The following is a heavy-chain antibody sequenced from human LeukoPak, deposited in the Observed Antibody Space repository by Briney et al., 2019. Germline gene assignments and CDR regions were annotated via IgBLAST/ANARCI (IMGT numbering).Heavy chain of an antibody. D-gene: IGHD4-23*01. CDR3: ARDVTTVVTDNWFDP. CDR1: GFTFSGYG. CDR2: ISGRGDNT. V-gene: IGHV3-23*01. J-gene: IGHJ5*02. Sequence: GGSRRLSCAASGFTFSGYGMSWVRQAPGKGLEWVSGISGRGDNTDYADSVKGRFTISRDNSKNTLYLQMNSLRAEDTAVYYCARDVTTVVTDNWFDPWGQGTLVTVSS.